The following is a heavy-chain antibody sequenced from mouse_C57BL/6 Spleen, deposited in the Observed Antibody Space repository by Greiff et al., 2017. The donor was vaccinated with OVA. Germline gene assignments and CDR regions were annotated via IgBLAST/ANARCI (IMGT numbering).Heavy chain of an antibody. CDR2: IDPSDSYT. Sequence: QVQLQQPGAELVKPGASVKLSCKASGYTFTSYWMQWVKQRPGQGLEWIGEIDPSDSYTNYNQKFKGKATLTVDTSSSTAYMQLSSLTSEDSAVYYCARDLLAYWGQGTLVTVSA. CDR1: GYTFTSYW. CDR3: ARDLLAY. V-gene: IGHV1-50*01. J-gene: IGHJ3*01.